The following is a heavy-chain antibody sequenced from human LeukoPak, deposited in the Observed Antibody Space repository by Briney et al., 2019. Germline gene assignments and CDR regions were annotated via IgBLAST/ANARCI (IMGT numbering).Heavy chain of an antibody. CDR2: ISASGTTR. D-gene: IGHD6-19*01. CDR3: VAGRWTF. Sequence: GGSLRLSCAASGFTFNIYVMNWVRQAPGKGLEGISTISASGTTRYHADSVKGRFTISRDNSNNMSYLQMNSLRAEDAAVYYCVAGRWTFWGQGALVTVSS. J-gene: IGHJ4*02. V-gene: IGHV3-23*01. CDR1: GFTFNIYV.